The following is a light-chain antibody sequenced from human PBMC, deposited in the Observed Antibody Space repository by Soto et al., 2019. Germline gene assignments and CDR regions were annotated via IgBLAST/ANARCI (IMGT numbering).Light chain of an antibody. CDR2: EVS. V-gene: IGLV2-14*01. CDR1: SSDVGGYNY. CDR3: SSYTSSTTLV. Sequence: QSALTQPASVSGSPGQSITISCTGTSSDVGGYNYVSWYQQHPGKAPKLVIYEVSNRPSGVSNRFSGSKSGNTASLTISGLQAKDEADYYCSSYTSSTTLVFGGGTKLTVL. J-gene: IGLJ3*02.